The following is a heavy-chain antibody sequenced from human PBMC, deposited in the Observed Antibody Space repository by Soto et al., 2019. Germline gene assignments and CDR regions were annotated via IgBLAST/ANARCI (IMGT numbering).Heavy chain of an antibody. J-gene: IGHJ5*02. CDR1: GYSFTSYW. CDR2: IYPGDSDT. D-gene: IGHD1-1*01. V-gene: IGHV5-51*01. CDR3: ARIWNGWFDP. Sequence: PGESLKISCKGSGYSFTSYWIGWVRQMPGKGLEWMGIIYPGDSDTRSSPSFQGQVTISADKSISTAYLHWSSLKASDTSMYSCARIWNGWFDPWGQGTLVTVSS.